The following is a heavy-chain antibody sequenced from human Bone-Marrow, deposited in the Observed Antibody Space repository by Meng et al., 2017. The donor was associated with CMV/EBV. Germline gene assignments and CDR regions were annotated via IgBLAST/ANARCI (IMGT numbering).Heavy chain of an antibody. Sequence: ASVKVSCKASGYTFTGYYMRWVRQAPGQGLEWMGWINPNSGGTNYAQKFQGRVTMTRDTSISTAYMELSRLRSDDTAVYYCARDLSGPPDYDSSGYYYVYWGPGKLVTFSS. V-gene: IGHV1-2*02. D-gene: IGHD3-22*01. CDR2: INPNSGGT. J-gene: IGHJ4*02. CDR3: ARDLSGPPDYDSSGYYYVY. CDR1: GYTFTGYY.